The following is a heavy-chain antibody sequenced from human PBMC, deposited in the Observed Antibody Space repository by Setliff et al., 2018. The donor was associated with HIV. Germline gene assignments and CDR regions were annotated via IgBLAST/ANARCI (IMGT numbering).Heavy chain of an antibody. V-gene: IGHV3-48*04. CDR3: ARGPRGSQYYYYMDV. CDR2: ISSSGSTI. J-gene: IGHJ6*03. Sequence: PGGSLRLSCAVSGFIFNTYSMNWVRQAPGKGLEWVSYISSSGSTIYYADSVKGRFTISRDNAKNSLYLQMNSLRAEDTAVYYCARGPRGSQYYYYMDVWGKGTTVTVSS. CDR1: GFIFNTYS. D-gene: IGHD5-12*01.